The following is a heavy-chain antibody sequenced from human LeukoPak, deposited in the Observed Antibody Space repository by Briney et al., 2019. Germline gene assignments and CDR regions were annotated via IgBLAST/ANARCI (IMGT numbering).Heavy chain of an antibody. CDR2: ISGSGVT. CDR1: GFTFSTSA. V-gene: IGHV3-23*01. CDR3: AMNILKVY. D-gene: IGHD2/OR15-2a*01. Sequence: GGSLRLSCAASGFTFSTSAMTWVRQAPGKGLEWVSGISGSGVTDYADSVKGRFTISRDDAKNSLFLQMNSLRADDTAVYFCAMNILKVYWGQGTLVTVSS. J-gene: IGHJ4*02.